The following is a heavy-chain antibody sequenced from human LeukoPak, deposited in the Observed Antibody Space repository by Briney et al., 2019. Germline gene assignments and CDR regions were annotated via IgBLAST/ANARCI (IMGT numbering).Heavy chain of an antibody. Sequence: GGSLRLSCAASGFTVSSNYMSWVRQAPGKGLEWVSVIFSDGSTYYADSVKGRITICRDNSKNSVYLQMNSLRAEDTAVYFCARLIVSGSYDYFDYWGQGTLVAVSS. CDR3: ARLIVSGSYDYFDY. J-gene: IGHJ4*02. CDR2: IFSDGST. D-gene: IGHD1-26*01. V-gene: IGHV3-66*01. CDR1: GFTVSSNY.